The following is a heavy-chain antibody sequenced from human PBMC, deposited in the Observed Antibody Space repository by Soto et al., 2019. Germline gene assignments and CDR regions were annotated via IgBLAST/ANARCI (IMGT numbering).Heavy chain of an antibody. Sequence: ASVKVSCKASGYTFTGYYMHWVRQAPGQGLEWMGWINPNSGGTNYAQKFQGWVTMTRDTSISTAYMELSRLRSDDTAVYYCSSNYDILTGSLTHYYYYGMDVWGQGTTVTVSS. J-gene: IGHJ6*02. CDR1: GYTFTGYY. CDR3: SSNYDILTGSLTHYYYYGMDV. CDR2: INPNSGGT. D-gene: IGHD3-9*01. V-gene: IGHV1-2*04.